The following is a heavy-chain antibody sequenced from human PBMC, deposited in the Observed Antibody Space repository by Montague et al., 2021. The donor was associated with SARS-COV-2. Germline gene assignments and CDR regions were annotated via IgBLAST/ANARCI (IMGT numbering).Heavy chain of an antibody. D-gene: IGHD2-21*01. V-gene: IGHV4-34*01. CDR3: ARGSRVVGITPGFRY. CDR2: IDHSGNI. J-gene: IGHJ4*02. CDR1: RGSFHIFS. Sequence: SETLSLTCAVYRGSFHIFSWGWIRQSPGKGLEWIGEIDHSGNINYNPSLKSRVTISVDTSKNQFSLNLTSVTAADTAMYYCARGSRVVGITPGFRYWGQATQVAVSS.